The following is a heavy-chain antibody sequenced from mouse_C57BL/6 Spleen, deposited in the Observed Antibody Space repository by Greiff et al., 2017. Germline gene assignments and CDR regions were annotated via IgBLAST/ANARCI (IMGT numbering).Heavy chain of an antibody. D-gene: IGHD2-2*01. CDR3: ARDGYDGSSWFAY. CDR1: GYAFSSSW. CDR2: IYPGDGDT. J-gene: IGHJ3*01. Sequence: VHLVESGPELVKPGASVKISCKASGYAFSSSWMNWVQQRPGKGLEWIGRIYPGDGDTNYNGKFKGKATLTADKSSNTAYMQLSILTSEDSAVYCCARDGYDGSSWFAYWGQGTLVTVSA. V-gene: IGHV1-82*01.